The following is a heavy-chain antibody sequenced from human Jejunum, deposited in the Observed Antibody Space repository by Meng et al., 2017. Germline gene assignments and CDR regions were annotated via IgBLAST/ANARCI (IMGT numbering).Heavy chain of an antibody. Sequence: GESLKISCAASGFTSDEYAMHWVRQAPGKGLEWVSLISWNGGSTYYADSVKGRFTISRDNSKNSLYLQMYGLRAADSALYYCAKASQSKNNYYGMDVWGQGTTVTVSS. D-gene: IGHD4-11*01. CDR3: AKASQSKNNYYGMDV. V-gene: IGHV3-43D*03. CDR2: ISWNGGST. CDR1: GFTSDEYA. J-gene: IGHJ6*02.